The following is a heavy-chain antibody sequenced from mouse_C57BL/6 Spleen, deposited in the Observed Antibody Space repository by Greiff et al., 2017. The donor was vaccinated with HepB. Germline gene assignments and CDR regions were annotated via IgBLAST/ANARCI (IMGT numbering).Heavy chain of an antibody. D-gene: IGHD1-1*01. CDR2: IDPSDSET. Sequence: VQLQQPGAELVRPGSSVKLSCKASGYTFTSYWMHWVKQRPIQGLEWIGNIDPSDSETHYNQKFKDKATLTVDKSSSTAYMQLSSLTSEDSAVYYCARSHSTVVSYFDYWGQGTTLTVSS. J-gene: IGHJ2*01. V-gene: IGHV1-52*01. CDR3: ARSHSTVVSYFDY. CDR1: GYTFTSYW.